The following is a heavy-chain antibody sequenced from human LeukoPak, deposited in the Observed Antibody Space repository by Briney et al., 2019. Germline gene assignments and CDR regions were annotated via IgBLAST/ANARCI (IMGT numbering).Heavy chain of an antibody. CDR1: GYTFTGYY. CDR2: INPNSGDT. CDR3: ARVGQVVPYYCYGMDV. D-gene: IGHD6-6*01. J-gene: IGHJ6*02. Sequence: ASVKVSCKASGYTFTGYYMHWVRQAPGQGLEWMGWINPNSGDTKYAQKFQGRVTMTRDTSISTAYMELSRLTSDDAAVYYCARVGQVVPYYCYGMDVWGQGTTVTVSS. V-gene: IGHV1-2*02.